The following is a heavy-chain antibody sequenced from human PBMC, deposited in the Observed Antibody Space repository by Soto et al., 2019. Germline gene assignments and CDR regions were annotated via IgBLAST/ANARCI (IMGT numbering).Heavy chain of an antibody. CDR3: VKSIANNPKGFDY. Sequence: GGSLRLSCAASGFTFSSYAMSWVRQAPGKGLEWVSAISGSGGSTYYADSVKGRFTISRDNSKNTLYLQMNSLRAEDTAVYYCVKSIANNPKGFDYWGQGTLVTVSS. V-gene: IGHV3-23*01. J-gene: IGHJ4*02. CDR1: GFTFSSYA. CDR2: ISGSGGST. D-gene: IGHD1-1*01.